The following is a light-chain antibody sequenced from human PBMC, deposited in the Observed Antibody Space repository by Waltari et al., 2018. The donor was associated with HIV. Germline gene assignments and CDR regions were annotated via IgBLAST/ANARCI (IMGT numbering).Light chain of an antibody. Sequence: QSALTQPPSASGSLGQSVTISCTGTSSDVGDHAYVSWYQKHPGKAPILLIYGVNRRPAGVPDRFSGAKSGNTASLTVSGLQPEDEAYYHCTSYVDTYNVIFGGGTKLTVL. J-gene: IGLJ2*01. CDR1: SSDVGDHAY. CDR3: TSYVDTYNVI. CDR2: GVN. V-gene: IGLV2-8*01.